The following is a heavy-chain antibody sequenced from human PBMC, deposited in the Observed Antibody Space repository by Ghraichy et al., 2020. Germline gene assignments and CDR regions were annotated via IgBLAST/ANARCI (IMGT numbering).Heavy chain of an antibody. J-gene: IGHJ4*02. Sequence: LTCAASGLSFSNYVMSWVRQAPGKGLEWVSAVSGSGSSTYYADSVKGRCTISRDNSKNTLFLQMNSLRAEDTAVYYCANFLVVPAASFDFWGQGTLVTVSS. D-gene: IGHD2-2*01. V-gene: IGHV3-23*01. CDR3: ANFLVVPAASFDF. CDR1: GLSFSNYV. CDR2: VSGSGSST.